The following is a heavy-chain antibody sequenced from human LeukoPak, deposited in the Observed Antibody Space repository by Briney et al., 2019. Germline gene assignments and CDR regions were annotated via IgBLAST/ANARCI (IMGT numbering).Heavy chain of an antibody. CDR2: INPSGGST. Sequence: ASVTVSCTASGYTFTSYYTHWVRQAPGQGLEWMGVINPSGGSTSYAQKFQGRVTMTRDTSTSTVYMELNSLRSEDTAVYYCARGDSSSSSRPLYYFDYWGQGTLVTVSS. CDR1: GYTFTSYY. CDR3: ARGDSSSSSRPLYYFDY. J-gene: IGHJ4*02. V-gene: IGHV1-46*01. D-gene: IGHD6-6*01.